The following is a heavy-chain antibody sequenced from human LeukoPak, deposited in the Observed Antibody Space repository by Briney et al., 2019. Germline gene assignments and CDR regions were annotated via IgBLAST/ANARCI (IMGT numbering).Heavy chain of an antibody. D-gene: IGHD2-8*01. CDR3: ARLPLYCTNGVCYDS. J-gene: IGHJ4*02. CDR1: GGSISSYY. CDR2: IYYSGST. V-gene: IGHV4-59*01. Sequence: SETLSLTCTVSGGSISSYYWSWIRQPPGKGLEWIGYIYYSGSTNYNPSLKSLVTISVDTSKNQFSLKLSSVTAADTAVYYCARLPLYCTNGVCYDSWGQGTLVTVSS.